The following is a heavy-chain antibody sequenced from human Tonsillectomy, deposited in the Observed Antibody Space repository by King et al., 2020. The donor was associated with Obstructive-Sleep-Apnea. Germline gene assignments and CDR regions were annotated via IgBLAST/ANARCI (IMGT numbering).Heavy chain of an antibody. Sequence: VQLVESGGGLVQPGGSLRLSCAASGFTFSSYWMSCVRQAPGKGLEWVANIKQDGSEKYYVDSVKGRFTISRDNAKNSLYLQMNSLRAEDTAEYYCARGRSTIFGVVIISQYYFDYWGQGTLVTVSS. CDR1: GFTFSSYW. V-gene: IGHV3-7*03. D-gene: IGHD3-3*01. CDR3: ARGRSTIFGVVIISQYYFDY. J-gene: IGHJ4*02. CDR2: IKQDGSEK.